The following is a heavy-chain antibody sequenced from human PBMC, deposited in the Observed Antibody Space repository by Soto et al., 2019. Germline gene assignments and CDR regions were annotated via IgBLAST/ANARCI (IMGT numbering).Heavy chain of an antibody. Sequence: PGASVKVSCTNSGDIFTDHLVHGVRQSPGQGLEWVGWVHPDSGGTNVAQRFQDSVTMTADTAISAAYMELTRLRPDDTAIFYGSKSAEAFFSFRTTFFYFDPRGQGT. D-gene: IGHD1-7*01. V-gene: IGHV1-2*02. CDR3: SKSAEAFFSFRTTFFYFDP. CDR2: VHPDSGGT. CDR1: GDIFTDHL. J-gene: IGHJ4*02.